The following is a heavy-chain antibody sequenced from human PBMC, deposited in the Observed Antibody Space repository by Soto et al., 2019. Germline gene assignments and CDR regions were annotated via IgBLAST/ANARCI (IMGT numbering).Heavy chain of an antibody. V-gene: IGHV5-10-1*01. CDR3: ARHGAAIWLGY. J-gene: IGHJ4*02. Sequence: GESLKIYCKTSGYTFSGHWISWVRQVPGKGLQWMGNIDPSDSYINYNPAFRGHVTFSVDKSSSTAYLHWRSLGPSDTAIYYCARHGAAIWLGYWGQGTLVTVSS. D-gene: IGHD6-19*01. CDR1: GYTFSGHW. CDR2: IDPSDSYI.